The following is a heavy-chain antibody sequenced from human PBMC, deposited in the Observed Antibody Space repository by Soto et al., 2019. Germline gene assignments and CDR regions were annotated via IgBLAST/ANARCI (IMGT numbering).Heavy chain of an antibody. Sequence: SETLSLTCAVYGGSFSGYYWSWIRQPPGKGLEWIGEINHSGSTNYNPSLKSRVTISVDTSKNQFSLKLSSVTAADTAVYYCARERRMYYYHGMDVWGQGTTVTVSS. CDR3: ARERRMYYYHGMDV. CDR1: GGSFSGYY. V-gene: IGHV4-34*01. J-gene: IGHJ6*02. CDR2: INHSGST.